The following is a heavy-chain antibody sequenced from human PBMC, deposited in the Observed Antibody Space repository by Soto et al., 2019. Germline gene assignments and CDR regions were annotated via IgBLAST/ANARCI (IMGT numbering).Heavy chain of an antibody. V-gene: IGHV3-30-3*01. J-gene: IGHJ6*02. CDR3: ARGDLILPYYYYYGMDV. Sequence: QVQLVESGGGVVQPGRSLRLSCAASGFTFSSYAMHWVRQAPGKGLEWVAVISYDGSNKYYADSVKGRFTISRDNSKNTLYLQMNSLRAEDTAVYYCARGDLILPYYYYYGMDVWGQGTTVTVSS. CDR2: ISYDGSNK. CDR1: GFTFSSYA. D-gene: IGHD3-3*01.